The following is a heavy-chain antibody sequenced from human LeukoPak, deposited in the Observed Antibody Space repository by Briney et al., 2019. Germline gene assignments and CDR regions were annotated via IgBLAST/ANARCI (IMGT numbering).Heavy chain of an antibody. CDR3: ARARAPLDYLRGYYYMDV. D-gene: IGHD4-11*01. CDR2: INHSGST. CDR1: GGSISSSSHY. Sequence: SETLSLTCTVSGGSISSSSHYWGWIRQPPGKGLEWIGEINHSGSTNYNPSLKSRVTISVDTSKNQFSLKLSSVTAADTAVYYCARARAPLDYLRGYYYMDVWGKGTTVTVSS. V-gene: IGHV4-39*07. J-gene: IGHJ6*03.